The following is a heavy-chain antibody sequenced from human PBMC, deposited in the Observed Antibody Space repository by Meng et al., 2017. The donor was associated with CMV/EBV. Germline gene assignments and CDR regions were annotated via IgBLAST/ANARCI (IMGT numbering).Heavy chain of an antibody. J-gene: IGHJ6*02. Sequence: GSLRLSCAASGFTVSSNYMSWIRQPPGKGLEWIGEINHSGSTNYNPSLKSRVTISVDTSKNQFSLKLSSVTAADTAVYYCARGQGDFWSGYSVYYYYGMDVWGQGTTVTVSS. CDR1: GFTVSSNY. V-gene: IGHV4-34*01. CDR2: INHSGST. CDR3: ARGQGDFWSGYSVYYYYGMDV. D-gene: IGHD3-3*01.